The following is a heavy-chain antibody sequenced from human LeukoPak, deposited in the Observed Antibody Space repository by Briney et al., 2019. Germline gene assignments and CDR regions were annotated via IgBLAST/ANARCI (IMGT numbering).Heavy chain of an antibody. V-gene: IGHV1-2*02. CDR1: GYTFTGYS. J-gene: IGHJ4*02. CDR2: INPNSGGT. CDR3: ASLTSPSSGQEY. Sequence: ASVKVSCKASGYTFTGYSMHWVRQAPGQGLEWMGWINPNSGGTNYAQKFQGRVTMTRDTSISTAYMELSRLRSDDTAVYFCASLTSPSSGQEYWGQGTLVTVSS. D-gene: IGHD3-22*01.